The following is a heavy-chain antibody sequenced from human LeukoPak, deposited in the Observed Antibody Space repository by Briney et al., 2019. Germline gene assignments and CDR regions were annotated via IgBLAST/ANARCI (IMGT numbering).Heavy chain of an antibody. CDR3: ARRAGGYSHPYDY. J-gene: IGHJ4*02. V-gene: IGHV3-53*01. Sequence: PGGSLRLSCAVSGFTVSGNYMSWVRQAPGKGLEWVSLIYSGGTTYYADSAKGRFTISRDNSKSTLYLQMNSLRAEDTAVYYCARRAGGYSHPYDYWGQGILVTVSS. D-gene: IGHD4-23*01. CDR2: IYSGGTT. CDR1: GFTVSGNY.